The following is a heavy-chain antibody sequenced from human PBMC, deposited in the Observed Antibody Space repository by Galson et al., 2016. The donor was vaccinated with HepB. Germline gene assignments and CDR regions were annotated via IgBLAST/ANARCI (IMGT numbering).Heavy chain of an antibody. CDR2: ISSDGGST. V-gene: IGHV3-64D*06. D-gene: IGHD5-12*01. CDR3: VSRGAQWLVTADS. CDR1: TFMFSSYT. J-gene: IGHJ4*02. Sequence: SLRLSCAASTFMFSSYTMHWVRQAPGKGLEYVSAISSDGGSTYYIDSVKGRFTISRDNSKNSLYLQMTSLRTEDTAVYYCVSRGAQWLVTADSWGQGTRVVVSS.